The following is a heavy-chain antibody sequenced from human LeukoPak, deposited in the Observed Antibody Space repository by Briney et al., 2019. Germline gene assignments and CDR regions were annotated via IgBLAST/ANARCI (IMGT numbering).Heavy chain of an antibody. D-gene: IGHD3-3*01. CDR3: AKSYDTSTSPDH. J-gene: IGHJ5*02. CDR1: GFTFSNYA. V-gene: IGHV3-30-3*02. Sequence: GGSLRLSCAASGFTFSNYAMVWVRQAPGKGLEWVAVISYDGANKYYADSVKGRFTISRDNSKDTVYLQMNSLRVDDTALYHCAKSYDTSTSPDHWGQGILVSVSS. CDR2: ISYDGANK.